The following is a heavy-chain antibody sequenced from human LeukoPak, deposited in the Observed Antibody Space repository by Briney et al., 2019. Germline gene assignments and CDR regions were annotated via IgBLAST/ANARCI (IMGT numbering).Heavy chain of an antibody. V-gene: IGHV1-69*05. J-gene: IGHJ4*02. D-gene: IGHD3-22*01. Sequence: SVKVSCKASGGTFSSYAISWVRQAPGQGLEWMGGIIPIFGTANYAQKFQGRVTITTDESTSTAYMELSSLRSEDTAVYYCARDRYYYDSSGYYFRWGQGTLVTVSS. CDR2: IIPIFGTA. CDR1: GGTFSSYA. CDR3: ARDRYYYDSSGYYFR.